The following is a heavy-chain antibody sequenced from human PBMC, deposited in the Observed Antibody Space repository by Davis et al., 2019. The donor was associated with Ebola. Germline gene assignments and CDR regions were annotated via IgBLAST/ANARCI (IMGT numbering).Heavy chain of an antibody. J-gene: IGHJ4*02. V-gene: IGHV1-8*01. CDR1: GYTFTSYD. CDR3: ARAVRYAVVVSRSPRKYYFDY. D-gene: IGHD2-2*01. CDR2: INPNSGNT. Sequence: ASVKVSCKASGYTFTSYDINWVRQATGQGLEWMGWINPNSGNTGYAQKFQGRVTMTRNTSISTVYMELSSLRSEDTAVYYCARAVRYAVVVSRSPRKYYFDYWGQGTLVTVSS.